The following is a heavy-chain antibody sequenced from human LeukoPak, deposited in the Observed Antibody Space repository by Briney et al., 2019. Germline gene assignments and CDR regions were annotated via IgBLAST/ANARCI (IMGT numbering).Heavy chain of an antibody. Sequence: PSQTLSLTCTVSGGSISSGDYYWSWIRQPPGKGLEWIGYTYYSGNTYYNPSLKSRVTISVDTSKSQFSLKLTSVTAADTAVYYCAREILAYCGGDCYSAPFDYWGQGTLVTVSS. D-gene: IGHD2-21*02. CDR2: TYYSGNT. V-gene: IGHV4-30-4*01. J-gene: IGHJ4*02. CDR1: GGSISSGDYY. CDR3: AREILAYCGGDCYSAPFDY.